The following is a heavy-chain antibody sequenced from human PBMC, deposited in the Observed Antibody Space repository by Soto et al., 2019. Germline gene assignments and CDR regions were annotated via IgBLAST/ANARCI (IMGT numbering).Heavy chain of an antibody. J-gene: IGHJ3*02. V-gene: IGHV3-30-3*01. CDR2: ISYDGSNK. Sequence: QVQLVESGGGVVQPGRSLRLSCAASGFTFNSYAMHWVRQAPGKGLEWVAVISYDGSNKHYADSVKGRFTISRDNSKNTLYLQMNSLRAEDTAVYYCARAGREDAFDIWGQGTMVTVSS. CDR1: GFTFNSYA. CDR3: ARAGREDAFDI. D-gene: IGHD1-26*01.